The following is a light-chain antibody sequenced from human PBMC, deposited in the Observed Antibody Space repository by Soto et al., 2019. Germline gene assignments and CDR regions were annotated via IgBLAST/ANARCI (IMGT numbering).Light chain of an antibody. CDR3: QSYDSSTQV. CDR1: SGSIASNY. V-gene: IGLV6-57*01. Sequence: NFMLTQPHSVSESPGKTVTISCTRSSGSIASNYVQWYQQRPGSSPTTVIYEDNQRPSGVPDRFSGSIDSSSNSASLTISGLKTEHEADHYCQSYDSSTQVFGGGTKLTVL. CDR2: EDN. J-gene: IGLJ2*01.